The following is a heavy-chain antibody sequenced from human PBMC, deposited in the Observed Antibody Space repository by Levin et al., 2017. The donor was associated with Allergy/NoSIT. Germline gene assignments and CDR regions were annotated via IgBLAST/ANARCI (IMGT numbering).Heavy chain of an antibody. J-gene: IGHJ3*02. V-gene: IGHV3-23*01. CDR1: GFSFSSYA. CDR3: ANGIVEYYYDTSDKDVFEI. CDR2: VSGTGGST. Sequence: GGSLRLSCAASGFSFSSYAMSWVRQAPGKGLEWVSAVSGTGGSTYYADSVKGRFTISRDNSKNTIYLQMSSLRAEDTAVYYCANGIVEYYYDTSDKDVFEIWGQGTVVNVTS. D-gene: IGHD3-22*01.